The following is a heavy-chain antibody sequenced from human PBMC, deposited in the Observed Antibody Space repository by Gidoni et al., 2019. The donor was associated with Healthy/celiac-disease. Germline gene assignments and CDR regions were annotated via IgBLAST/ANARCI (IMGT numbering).Heavy chain of an antibody. V-gene: IGHV4-61*02. J-gene: IGHJ6*02. D-gene: IGHD6-13*01. CDR2: IYTSGST. CDR3: ARAGAAAVCWLCMDV. CDR1: GGSISSGSYY. Sequence: QVQLQESGPGLVKPSQTLSLTCTVSGGSISSGSYYWSWIRQPAGKGLEWIGRIYTSGSTNYNPSLKSRVTISVDTSKNQFSLKLSSVTAADTAVYYCARAGAAAVCWLCMDVWDQGTTVTVSS.